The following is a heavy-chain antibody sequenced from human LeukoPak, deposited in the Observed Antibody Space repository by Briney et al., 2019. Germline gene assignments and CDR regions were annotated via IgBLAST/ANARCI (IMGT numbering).Heavy chain of an antibody. CDR3: ARAHESGCNDY. D-gene: IGHD2-15*01. Sequence: GGSLRLSCAGSGFTFSDYYMSWIRQAPGKGLEWVSYISSSGSTIYYADSVKGRFTISRDNAKNSLYLQMNSLRAEDTAVYYCARAHESGCNDYWGQGTLVTVSS. CDR2: ISSSGSTI. J-gene: IGHJ4*02. CDR1: GFTFSDYY. V-gene: IGHV3-11*04.